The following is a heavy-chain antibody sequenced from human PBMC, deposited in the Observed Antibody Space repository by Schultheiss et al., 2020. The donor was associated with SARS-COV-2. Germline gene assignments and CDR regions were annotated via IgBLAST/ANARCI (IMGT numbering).Heavy chain of an antibody. CDR1: GFTFSSYA. Sequence: GESLKISCAASGFTFSSYAMSWVRQAPGKGLERVSTISGSGGSTYYTDSVKGRFTISRDNAKNSLYLQMNSLRAEDTAVYYCAKVTDYDSSGYYYDYWGQGTLVTVSS. D-gene: IGHD3-22*01. CDR3: AKVTDYDSSGYYYDY. V-gene: IGHV3-23*01. J-gene: IGHJ4*02. CDR2: ISGSGGST.